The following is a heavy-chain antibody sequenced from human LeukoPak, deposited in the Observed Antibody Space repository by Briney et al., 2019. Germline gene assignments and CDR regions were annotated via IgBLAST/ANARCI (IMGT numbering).Heavy chain of an antibody. CDR3: AKVRHIVVVTAIPDY. J-gene: IGHJ4*02. V-gene: IGHV3-23*01. Sequence: GGSLRLSCAASGFTFSSYAMSWVRQAPGKGLEWVSAISGSGGSTYYADSVKGRFTISRDNSRNTLYLQMNSLRAEDTAVYYCAKVRHIVVVTAIPDYWGQGTLVTVSS. D-gene: IGHD2-21*02. CDR2: ISGSGGST. CDR1: GFTFSSYA.